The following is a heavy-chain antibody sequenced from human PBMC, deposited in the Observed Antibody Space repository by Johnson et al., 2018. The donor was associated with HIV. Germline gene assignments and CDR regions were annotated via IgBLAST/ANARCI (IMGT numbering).Heavy chain of an antibody. Sequence: QVQLVESGGGVVQPGRSLRLSCAASGFTFSSYAMHWVRQAPGKGLEWVAVISYDGSNKYYADSVKGRFTISRDNSKNTLYLQMNSLGAEDTAGYYCAGGSVAGTYLHGAFDIWGQGTMVTVSS. V-gene: IGHV3-30*04. CDR2: ISYDGSNK. D-gene: IGHD1/OR15-1a*01. CDR3: AGGSVAGTYLHGAFDI. J-gene: IGHJ3*02. CDR1: GFTFSSYA.